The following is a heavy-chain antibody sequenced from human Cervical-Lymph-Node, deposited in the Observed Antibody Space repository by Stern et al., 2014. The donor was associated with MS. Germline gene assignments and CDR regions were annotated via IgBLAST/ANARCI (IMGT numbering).Heavy chain of an antibody. J-gene: IGHJ4*02. D-gene: IGHD6-13*01. CDR3: ARLLRSSTLDY. CDR1: GGSISSSSYY. Sequence: QVQLQASGPGLVKPSETLSLTCTVSGGSISSSSYYWGWIRQPPGKGLEWIGSIYYSGRPYYTPSLKSRVTISVDTPKNQFSLKLSSVTAADTAVYYCARLLRSSTLDYWGQGTLVTVSS. V-gene: IGHV4-39*01. CDR2: IYYSGRP.